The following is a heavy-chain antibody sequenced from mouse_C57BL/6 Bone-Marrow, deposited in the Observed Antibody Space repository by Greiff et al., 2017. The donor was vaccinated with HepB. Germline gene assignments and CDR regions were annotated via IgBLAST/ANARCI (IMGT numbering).Heavy chain of an antibody. CDR1: GYSFPSYY. J-gene: IGHJ2*01. V-gene: IGHV1-66*01. D-gene: IGHD1-1*01. CDR2: IYPGSGNT. Sequence: QVQLQQSGPELVKPGASVKISCKASGYSFPSYYIHWVKQRPGQGLEWIGWIYPGSGNTKYNEKFKGKATLTADTSSSTAYMQLSSLTSEDSAVYYCARKHGSRYFDYWGQGTTLTVSS. CDR3: ARKHGSRYFDY.